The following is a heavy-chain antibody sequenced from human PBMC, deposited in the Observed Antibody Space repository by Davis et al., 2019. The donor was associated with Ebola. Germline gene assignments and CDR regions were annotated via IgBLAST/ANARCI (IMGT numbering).Heavy chain of an antibody. CDR1: GYTFTSYG. J-gene: IGHJ6*02. CDR3: ASFRVVGATGPGDYYYGMDV. Sequence: ASVKVSCKASGYTFTSYGISWVRQAPGQGLEWMGWISAYNGNTNYAQKLQGRVTMTTDTSTSTAHMELSSLRSEDTAVYYCASFRVVGATGPGDYYYGMDVWGQGTTVTVSS. D-gene: IGHD1-26*01. CDR2: ISAYNGNT. V-gene: IGHV1-18*01.